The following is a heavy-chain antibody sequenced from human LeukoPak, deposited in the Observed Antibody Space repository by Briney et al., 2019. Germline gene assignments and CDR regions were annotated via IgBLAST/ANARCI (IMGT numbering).Heavy chain of an antibody. CDR2: IKSKTDGGIT. D-gene: IGHD3-9*01. J-gene: IGHJ4*02. CDR1: GFTFSNAW. V-gene: IGHV3-15*01. Sequence: SGGSLRLSCAASGFTFSNAWMSWVRQAPGQGLEWVGRIKSKTDGGITDYAAPVKGRFTISRDDSKNTLYLQMNSLKTEDTAVYYCTTGRSTYYDILTGYPTAYFDYWGQGTLVTVSS. CDR3: TTGRSTYYDILTGYPTAYFDY.